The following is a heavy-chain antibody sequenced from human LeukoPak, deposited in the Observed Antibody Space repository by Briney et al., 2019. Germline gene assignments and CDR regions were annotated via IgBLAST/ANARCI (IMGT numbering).Heavy chain of an antibody. V-gene: IGHV4-59*08. Sequence: SETLSLTCTVSGGSISSYFWSWIRQPPGKGLEWIGYIYYSGSTNYNPSLKSRVTISVDTSKNQFSLKLSSVTAADTAVYYCARPGVGIGWYFDLWGRGTLVTVSS. CDR2: IYYSGST. J-gene: IGHJ2*01. CDR1: GGSISSYF. CDR3: ARPGVGIGWYFDL.